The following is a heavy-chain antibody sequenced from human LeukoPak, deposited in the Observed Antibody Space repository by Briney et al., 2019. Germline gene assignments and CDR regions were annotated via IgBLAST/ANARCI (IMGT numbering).Heavy chain of an antibody. Sequence: ASVKVSCKASGYTFTSYGISWVRQAPGQGLEWMGWISPYNGNTNYAQKLQGRVTVTTDTYTSTAYMELRSLRSDDTAVYYCARTSCSGGSCYSSDYWGQGTLVTVSS. J-gene: IGHJ4*02. CDR2: ISPYNGNT. D-gene: IGHD2-15*01. CDR1: GYTFTSYG. CDR3: ARTSCSGGSCYSSDY. V-gene: IGHV1-18*01.